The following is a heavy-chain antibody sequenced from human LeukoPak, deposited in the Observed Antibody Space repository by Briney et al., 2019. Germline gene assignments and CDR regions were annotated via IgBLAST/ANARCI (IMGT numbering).Heavy chain of an antibody. Sequence: GGSLRLSCAGSGFIFSSYAMSWVRQAPGKGLEWVSGSGSGGSTHYADSVKGRFTISRDNSKNTLYLQMNSPRAEDTAKYYCAKDFWSGYYPDYWGQGTLVTVSS. D-gene: IGHD3-3*01. CDR1: GFIFSSYA. J-gene: IGHJ4*02. CDR3: AKDFWSGYYPDY. V-gene: IGHV3-23*01. CDR2: SGSGGST.